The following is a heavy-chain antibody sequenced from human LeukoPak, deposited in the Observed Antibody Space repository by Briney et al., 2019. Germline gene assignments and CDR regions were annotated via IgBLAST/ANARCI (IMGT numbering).Heavy chain of an antibody. CDR3: TRGSSGRRDN. J-gene: IGHJ4*02. CDR1: RYTFTSCD. CDR2: MNHNSGNT. D-gene: IGHD6-19*01. V-gene: IGHV1-8*01. Sequence: ASVKVSCMASRYTFTSCDINTVRHATGQGLEWMGWMNHNSGNTGYGQSFQGRINMTRDISIGTAYRELSNLTSEYTAIYYCTRGSSGRRDNWGQGTLVTVSA.